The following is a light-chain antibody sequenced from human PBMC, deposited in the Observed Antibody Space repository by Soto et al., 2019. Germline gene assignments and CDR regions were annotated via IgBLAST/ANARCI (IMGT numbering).Light chain of an antibody. CDR2: GAT. V-gene: IGKV3-15*01. J-gene: IGKJ4*01. CDR3: QQYNNWPLT. CDR1: QSVSSN. Sequence: EIVMTQSPATLSLSPGERATLSCRASQSVSSNLACYQQKPGQAPRLLIYGATTRATGIPARFSGSGSGNEFTLTISSLQSEDFAVYYRQQYNNWPLTFGGGTKVDIK.